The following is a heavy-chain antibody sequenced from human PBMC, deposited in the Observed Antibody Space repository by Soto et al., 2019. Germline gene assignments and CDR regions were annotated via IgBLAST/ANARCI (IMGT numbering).Heavy chain of an antibody. CDR2: INHSGST. CDR3: ARGRSGGCFDY. Sequence: QVQLRQWGAGLLKPSETLSLTCAVYGGSFSGYYWSWIRQPPGKGLEWIGEINHSGSTNYNPSLQSXXTXSXXTSKHQFSLKLSSVTAADTAVYYCARGRSGGCFDYWGQGTLVTVSS. D-gene: IGHD6-19*01. J-gene: IGHJ4*02. V-gene: IGHV4-34*01. CDR1: GGSFSGYY.